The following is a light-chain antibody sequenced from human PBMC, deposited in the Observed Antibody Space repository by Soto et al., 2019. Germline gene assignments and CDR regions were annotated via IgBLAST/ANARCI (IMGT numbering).Light chain of an antibody. J-gene: IGLJ1*01. CDR2: DDT. CDR3: QVWDTDSEHYV. CDR1: NIGTKS. V-gene: IGLV3-21*02. Sequence: ELTQPSSVSVAPGQTARIPCGGDNIGTKSVHWYRQRPGQAPVLVVYDDTSRPSGTPDRVSGSNSGNMATLTISRVEAGDEADYYCQVWDTDSEHYVFGGGTKVTV.